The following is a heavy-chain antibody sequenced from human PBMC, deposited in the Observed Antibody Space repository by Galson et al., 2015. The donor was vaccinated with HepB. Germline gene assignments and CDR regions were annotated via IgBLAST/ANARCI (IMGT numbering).Heavy chain of an antibody. V-gene: IGHV3-23*01. J-gene: IGHJ4*02. D-gene: IGHD6-19*01. Sequence: SLRLSCAASRFTFSSYAMSWVRQAPGKGLEWVSAISGRGDGTYYADSVKGRFTISRDNSKNTLYLQVSSLRAEDTAVYYCTYRAEVAGFDYWGQGTLVTVSS. CDR2: ISGRGDGT. CDR3: TYRAEVAGFDY. CDR1: RFTFSSYA.